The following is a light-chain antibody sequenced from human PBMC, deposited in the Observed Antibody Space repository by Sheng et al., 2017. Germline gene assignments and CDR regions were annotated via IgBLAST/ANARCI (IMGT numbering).Light chain of an antibody. V-gene: IGKV1-33*01. J-gene: IGKJ2*01. Sequence: DIQMTQSPSSLSASIGDRVTITCRASQSISRYLNWYQQKPGKAPKLLIYDASNLETGVPSRFSGSGSGTDFTFTISSLQPEDIATYYCQQYDNLPRGTFGQGTKLEIK. CDR1: QSISRY. CDR2: DAS. CDR3: QQYDNLPRGT.